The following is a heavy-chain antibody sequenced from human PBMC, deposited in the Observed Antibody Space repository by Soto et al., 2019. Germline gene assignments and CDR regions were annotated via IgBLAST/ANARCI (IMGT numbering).Heavy chain of an antibody. CDR1: GGTFSSYA. J-gene: IGHJ6*02. Sequence: QVQLVQSGAEVKKPGSSVKVSCKASGGTFSSYAISWVRQAPGQGPEWMGGIIAIFGTANYAQNFQGTVTITADKSTGTTYKALSSLRSEETAVYYCARGRHGNYYYYGIDVWGQGTTVTVSS. CDR3: ARGRHGNYYYYGIDV. D-gene: IGHD4-17*01. CDR2: IIAIFGTA. V-gene: IGHV1-69*06.